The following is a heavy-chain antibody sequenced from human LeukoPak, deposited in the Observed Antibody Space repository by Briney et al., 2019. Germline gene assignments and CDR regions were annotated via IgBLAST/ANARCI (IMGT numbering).Heavy chain of an antibody. CDR3: ARDPHVLHYYYYMDV. V-gene: IGHV3-7*01. Sequence: GGSLRLSCTASGFTFSSYWMSWARQAPGKGLEWVANINLDGSEKNYVDSVKGRFTISRDNARKSLYLQMNSLRAEDTTVYYCARDPHVLHYYYYMDVWGIGTTVTVSS. CDR1: GFTFSSYW. J-gene: IGHJ6*03. CDR2: INLDGSEK. D-gene: IGHD6-6*01.